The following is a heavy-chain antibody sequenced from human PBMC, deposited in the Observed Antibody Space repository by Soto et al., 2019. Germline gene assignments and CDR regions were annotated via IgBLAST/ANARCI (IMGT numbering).Heavy chain of an antibody. D-gene: IGHD6-19*01. J-gene: IGHJ4*01. V-gene: IGHV1-3*01. CDR2: ISGDSGNT. CDR1: GYMFTKSA. CDR3: ARDGVAAGNINFDY. Sequence: QVHLVQSGAEVKKPGASVQVSCKASGYMFTKSAMHWVRQAPGQRLEWMGWISGDSGNTKYSPKLQDRVTITRDTSASTAYMELSSLRSEDTALYYCARDGVAAGNINFDYWGQGTLVTVSS.